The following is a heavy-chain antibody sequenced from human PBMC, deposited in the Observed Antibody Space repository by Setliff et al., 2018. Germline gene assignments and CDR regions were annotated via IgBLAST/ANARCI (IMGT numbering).Heavy chain of an antibody. D-gene: IGHD6-13*01. Sequence: SETLSLTCTVSGGSISNYYWNWIRQPPGKELEWIGYFYSGGSTGGSTNYNPSLDNRVTISVDTSKNQFSLSLSSVTAADTAVYYCAGGAFGSRWYVRPWFDPWGQGTLVTVSS. V-gene: IGHV4-59*12. CDR2: FYSGGSTGGST. CDR1: GGSISNYY. J-gene: IGHJ5*02. CDR3: AGGAFGSRWYVRPWFDP.